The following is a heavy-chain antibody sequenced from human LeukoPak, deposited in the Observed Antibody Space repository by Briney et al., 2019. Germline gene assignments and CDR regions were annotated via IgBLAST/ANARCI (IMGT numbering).Heavy chain of an antibody. CDR2: IGISSGNT. J-gene: IGHJ4*02. CDR3: ARDHNYAFDN. CDR1: GFPFNDYS. D-gene: IGHD1-1*01. Sequence: GGSLRLSCAASGFPFNDYSMNWVRQAPGKGLEWISYIGISSGNTKYADSVKGRFTVSGDNAKNSLYLQMNNLRVEDTAVYYCARDHNYAFDNWGQGTLVTVSS. V-gene: IGHV3-48*04.